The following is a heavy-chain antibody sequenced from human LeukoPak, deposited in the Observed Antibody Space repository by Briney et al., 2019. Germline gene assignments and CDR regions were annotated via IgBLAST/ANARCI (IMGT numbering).Heavy chain of an antibody. CDR3: ARGIGTSYDSSRDAFDI. V-gene: IGHV4-61*02. Sequence: SQTLSLTCTVSAGSINSGDYYWSWIRQPAGKGLEWIGRIYSPGTNYNYNPSVMSRVTISIDTSKNQFSLKLTSVTAADTAVYYCARGIGTSYDSSRDAFDIWGQGTMVTVSS. CDR2: IYSPGT. D-gene: IGHD3-22*01. J-gene: IGHJ3*02. CDR1: AGSINSGDYY.